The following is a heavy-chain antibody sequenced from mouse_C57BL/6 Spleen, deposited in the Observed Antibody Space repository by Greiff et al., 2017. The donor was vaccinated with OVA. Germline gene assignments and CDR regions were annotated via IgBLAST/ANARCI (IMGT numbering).Heavy chain of an antibody. J-gene: IGHJ4*01. Sequence: VKLKESVAELVRPGASVKLSCTASGFNIKNNYMHWVKQRPEQGLEWIGRIDPANGNTHYAPKFQGKATITADTSSNTAYLQLSSLTSEDTAIYYCARRLTTVVAPYAMDYWGQGTSVTVSS. CDR1: GFNIKNNY. CDR3: ARRLTTVVAPYAMDY. V-gene: IGHV14-3*01. D-gene: IGHD1-1*01. CDR2: IDPANGNT.